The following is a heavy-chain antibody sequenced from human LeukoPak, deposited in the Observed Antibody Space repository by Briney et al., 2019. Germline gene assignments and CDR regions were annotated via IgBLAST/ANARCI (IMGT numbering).Heavy chain of an antibody. Sequence: AVKVSCKTSGGTFSTSAITWARQAPGQGLEWMGRIITVVNIATYAQRFQGRVTITADTSTSTVYMELSSLRSEETAVYYCARDQGLTAPPPYGLDVWGQGTTVIVS. D-gene: IGHD5-18*01. CDR2: IITVVNIA. J-gene: IGHJ6*02. V-gene: IGHV1-69*04. CDR1: GGTFSTSA. CDR3: ARDQGLTAPPPYGLDV.